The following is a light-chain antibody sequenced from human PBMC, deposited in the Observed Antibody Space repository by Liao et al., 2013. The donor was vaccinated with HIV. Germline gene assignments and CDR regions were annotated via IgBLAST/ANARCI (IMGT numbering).Light chain of an antibody. Sequence: SYALTQTPSVSVSPGQTATITCSGDKLGEKYASWYQQKPGQSPVLVIYEDTKRPSGIPGRFSGSNSENTATLTISGTQPMDEADYYCQAWDSNTAYVFGTGTKVSVL. CDR3: QAWDSNTAYV. J-gene: IGLJ1*01. CDR2: EDT. CDR1: KLGEKY. V-gene: IGLV3-1*01.